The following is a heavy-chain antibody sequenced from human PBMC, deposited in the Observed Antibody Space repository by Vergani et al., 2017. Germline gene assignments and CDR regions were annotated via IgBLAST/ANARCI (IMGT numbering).Heavy chain of an antibody. Sequence: QVTLKESGPVLVKPTETLTLTCTVSGFSLSNARMGVSWIRQPPGKALEWLAHIFSNDEKSYSTSLKSRLTISKDTSKSQVVLTMTNMDPVDTGTYYCARTYYYDSSGYKMDYWGQGTLVTVSS. D-gene: IGHD3-22*01. V-gene: IGHV2-26*01. CDR1: GFSLSNARMG. CDR2: IFSNDEK. CDR3: ARTYYYDSSGYKMDY. J-gene: IGHJ4*02.